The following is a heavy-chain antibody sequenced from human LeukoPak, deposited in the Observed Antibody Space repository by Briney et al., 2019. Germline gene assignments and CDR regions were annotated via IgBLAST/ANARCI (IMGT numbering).Heavy chain of an antibody. CDR3: ARSPLPGYSNGWEPFYFDY. J-gene: IGHJ4*02. V-gene: IGHV4-39*07. D-gene: IGHD6-19*01. CDR1: GDSISSSSYY. CDR2: IYYSGST. Sequence: SETLSLTCTVSGDSISSSSYYWGWIRQPPGKGLEWIGSIYYSGSTYYNPSLKSRVTISVDTSKNQFSLKLSSVTAADTAVYYCARSPLPGYSNGWEPFYFDYWGQGTLVTVSS.